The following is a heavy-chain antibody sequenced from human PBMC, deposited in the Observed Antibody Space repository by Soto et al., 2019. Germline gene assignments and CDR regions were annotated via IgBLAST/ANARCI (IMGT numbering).Heavy chain of an antibody. V-gene: IGHV1-69*01. CDR2: IIPIFGTA. Sequence: QVQLVQSGAEVKKHGSSVKGSCKASGGTFSSYAISWVRQAPGQGLAWMGGIIPIFGTANYAQKFQVRVTITEDESTSTAYMVLSSLRSEDTAVYYCFCGGDQNYWGQGTLVTVSA. J-gene: IGHJ4*02. CDR1: GGTFSSYA. CDR3: FCGGDQNY. D-gene: IGHD2-21*02.